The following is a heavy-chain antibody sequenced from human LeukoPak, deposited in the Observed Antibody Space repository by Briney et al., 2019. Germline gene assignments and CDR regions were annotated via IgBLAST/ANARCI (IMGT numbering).Heavy chain of an antibody. CDR3: ARGSEREDAFDI. J-gene: IGHJ3*02. CDR1: GGSISSYY. Sequence: SETLSLTRTVSGGSISSYYWSWIRQPAGKGLEWIGRIYTSGSTDYNPSLKSRVTMSVDTSKNQFSLRLSSVTAADTAPYYCARGSEREDAFDIWGQGTMVTVSS. CDR2: IYTSGST. V-gene: IGHV4-4*07. D-gene: IGHD1-1*01.